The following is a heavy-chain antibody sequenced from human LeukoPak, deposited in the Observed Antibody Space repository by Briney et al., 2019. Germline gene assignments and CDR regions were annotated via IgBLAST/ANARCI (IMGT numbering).Heavy chain of an antibody. CDR3: ARLEYCSGGSCYGPNDY. Sequence: SETLSLTCTVSGGSISSSSYYWGWIRQPPGKGLEWIGSIYYSGSTYYNPSLKSRVTISVDTSKNQFSLKLSSVTAADTAVYYCARLEYCSGGSCYGPNDYWGQGTLVTVSS. D-gene: IGHD2-15*01. J-gene: IGHJ4*02. CDR1: GGSISSSSYY. V-gene: IGHV4-39*01. CDR2: IYYSGST.